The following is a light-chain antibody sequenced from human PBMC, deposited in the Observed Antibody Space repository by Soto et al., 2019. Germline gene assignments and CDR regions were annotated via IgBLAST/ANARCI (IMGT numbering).Light chain of an antibody. J-gene: IGKJ3*01. CDR3: QQYNGYSPFT. CDR1: QSISGW. V-gene: IGKV1-5*01. Sequence: DIQMTQSPSTLSASVGDRVTITCRASQSISGWLAWYQQRPGKAPKLLIYDASSLENGVPSRFSGSGSGTEFTLTTGGLQPDDVATYYCQQYNGYSPFTFGPGTIVDIK. CDR2: DAS.